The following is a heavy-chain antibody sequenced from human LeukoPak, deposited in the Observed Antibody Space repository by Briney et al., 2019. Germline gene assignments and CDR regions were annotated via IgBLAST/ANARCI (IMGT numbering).Heavy chain of an antibody. CDR1: GFTFSSYG. Sequence: GRSLRLSCAASGFTFSSYGMHWVRQAPGKGLEWVAVISYDGTNKYYADSMKGRFAISRDNSKNTLYLQMNSLRAEDTAVYYCARALDEEARFDYWGQGTLVTVSS. J-gene: IGHJ4*02. CDR3: ARALDEEARFDY. CDR2: ISYDGTNK. V-gene: IGHV3-30*03.